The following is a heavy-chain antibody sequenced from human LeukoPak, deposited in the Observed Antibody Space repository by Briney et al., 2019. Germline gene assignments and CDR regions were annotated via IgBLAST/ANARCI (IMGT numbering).Heavy chain of an antibody. D-gene: IGHD1-26*01. J-gene: IGHJ4*02. CDR2: IYYSGST. CDR3: ARWYSGSYGGFDY. V-gene: IGHV4-30-4*08. CDR1: GGSISSGDYY. Sequence: TSQTLSLTCTVSGGSISSGDYYWSWIRQPPGKGLEWIGYIYYSGSTYYNPSLKSRVTMSVDTSKNQFSLKLSSVTAADTAVYYCARWYSGSYGGFDYWGQGTLVTVSS.